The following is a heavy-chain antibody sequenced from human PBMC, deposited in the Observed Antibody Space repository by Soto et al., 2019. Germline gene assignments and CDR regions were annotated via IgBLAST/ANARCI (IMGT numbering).Heavy chain of an antibody. D-gene: IGHD6-19*01. CDR3: AKSGSSGWYGWFDP. Sequence: QITLKESGPTLVKPTQTLTLTCIFSGFSIRTSGVGVGWIRQPPGKALEWLGFIYWNDDKRYSPSLKSRLTIPKDTSKNQVVLTMTNMDPVDTATYYCAKSGSSGWYGWFDPWGQGTLVTVSS. V-gene: IGHV2-5*01. CDR2: IYWNDDK. J-gene: IGHJ5*02. CDR1: GFSIRTSGVG.